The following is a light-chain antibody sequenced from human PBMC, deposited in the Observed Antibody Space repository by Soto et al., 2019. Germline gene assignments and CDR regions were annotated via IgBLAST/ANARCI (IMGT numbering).Light chain of an antibody. CDR1: QSVSSN. CDR2: GAF. J-gene: IGKJ1*01. CDR3: QQYGSSRT. V-gene: IGKV3-20*01. Sequence: EIVMTQSPVTLSVSPGERATLSCRASQSVSSNLAWYQQKPGQAPSLLIYGAFTRATGIPARFSGTGSGTDFTLTISRLEPEDFAVYYCQQYGSSRTFGQGTKVDIK.